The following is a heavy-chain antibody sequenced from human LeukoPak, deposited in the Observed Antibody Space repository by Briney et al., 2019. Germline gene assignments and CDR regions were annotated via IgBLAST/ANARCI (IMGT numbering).Heavy chain of an antibody. CDR3: ARWLHSSGQVHDAFDI. J-gene: IGHJ3*02. D-gene: IGHD3-22*01. CDR1: GGSISSYY. CDR2: IYTSGST. Sequence: SETLSLTCTVSGGSISSYYWSWIRQPPGKGLEWIGYIYTSGSTNYNPSLKSRVTISVDTSKNQFSLKLSSVTAADTAVYYCARWLHSSGQVHDAFDIWGQGTMVTVSS. V-gene: IGHV4-4*09.